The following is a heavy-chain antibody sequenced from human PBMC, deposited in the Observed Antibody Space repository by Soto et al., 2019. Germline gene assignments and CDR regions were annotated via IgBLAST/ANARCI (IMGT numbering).Heavy chain of an antibody. V-gene: IGHV1-18*01. Sequence: ASVKVSCKASGYTFTSYGISWVRQAPGQGLEWMGWISAYNGNTNYAQKLQGRVTMTTDTSTSTAYMEMRSLRTDDTALYYCAREPSITIFGVVIPELLFDYWGQGTLVTVSS. CDR1: GYTFTSYG. D-gene: IGHD3-3*01. CDR3: AREPSITIFGVVIPELLFDY. CDR2: ISAYNGNT. J-gene: IGHJ4*02.